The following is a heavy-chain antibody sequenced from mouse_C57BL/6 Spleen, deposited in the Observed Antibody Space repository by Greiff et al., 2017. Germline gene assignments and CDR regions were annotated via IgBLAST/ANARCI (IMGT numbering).Heavy chain of an antibody. D-gene: IGHD1-1*01. Sequence: EVMLVESGGGLVQPGGSLKLSCAASGFTFSDYYMYWVRQTPEKRLEWVAYISNGGGSTYYPDTVKGRFTISRDNAKNTLYLQMSRLKSEDTAMYYCARQMNYGSSYAWYFDVWGTGTTVTVSS. J-gene: IGHJ1*03. CDR2: ISNGGGST. CDR3: ARQMNYGSSYAWYFDV. V-gene: IGHV5-12*01. CDR1: GFTFSDYY.